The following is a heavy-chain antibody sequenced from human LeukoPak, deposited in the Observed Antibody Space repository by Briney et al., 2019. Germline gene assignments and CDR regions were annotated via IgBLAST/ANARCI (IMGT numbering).Heavy chain of an antibody. CDR1: GGTFSSYA. D-gene: IGHD4-17*01. CDR3: ARVSLGDYPFDYYYYGMDV. CDR2: IIPILGIA. Sequence: GASVKVSCKASGGTFSSYAISWVRQAPGQGLEWMGRIIPILGIANYAQKFQGRVTITADKSTSTAYMELSSLRSEDTAVYYCARVSLGDYPFDYYYYGMDVWGQGTTVTVSS. J-gene: IGHJ6*02. V-gene: IGHV1-69*04.